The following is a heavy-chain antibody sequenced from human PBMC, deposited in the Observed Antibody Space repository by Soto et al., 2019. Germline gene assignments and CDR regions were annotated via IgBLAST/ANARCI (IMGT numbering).Heavy chain of an antibody. CDR2: IDWDDDK. V-gene: IGHV2-70*11. J-gene: IGHJ4*02. CDR3: ARIKLNCSGGSCYEAVDY. CDR1: GFSLSTSGMC. Sequence: SGPTLVNPTQTLTLTCTFSGFSLSTSGMCVSWIRQPPGKALEWLARIDWDDDKYYSTSLKTRLTISKDTSKNQVVLTMTNMDPVDTATYYCARIKLNCSGGSCYEAVDYWGQGTLVTVSS. D-gene: IGHD2-15*01.